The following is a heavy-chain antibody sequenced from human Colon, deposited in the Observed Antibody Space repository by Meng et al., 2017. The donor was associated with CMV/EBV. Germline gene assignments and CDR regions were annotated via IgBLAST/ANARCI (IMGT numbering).Heavy chain of an antibody. CDR3: VRESWYFDF. CDR1: GYTFTANH. J-gene: IGHJ4*02. Sequence: QGQRVQSGTEVKEPGASGKVSFKTSGYTFTANHWHWVRQAPGKGLEWMGWIDPQDGGTYFAQKFQDRVTLTRDTSITTAYMELSGLTSDDTAIYYCVRESWYFDFLGEGTLVTVSS. D-gene: IGHD6-13*01. V-gene: IGHV1-2*02. CDR2: IDPQDGGT.